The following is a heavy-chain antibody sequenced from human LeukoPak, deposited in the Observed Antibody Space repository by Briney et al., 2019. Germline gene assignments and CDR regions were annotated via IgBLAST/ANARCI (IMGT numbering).Heavy chain of an antibody. J-gene: IGHJ4*02. CDR2: INPNSGGT. V-gene: IGHV1-2*06. CDR1: GYTFTGYY. CDR3: ARAVLDSSGWHFDY. Sequence: ASVKVSCKASGYTFTGYYMHWVRQAPGQGLEWMARINPNSGGTNYAQKFQGRVTMTRDTSISTAYMELSRLRSDDTAVYYCARAVLDSSGWHFDYWGQGTLVTVSS. D-gene: IGHD6-19*01.